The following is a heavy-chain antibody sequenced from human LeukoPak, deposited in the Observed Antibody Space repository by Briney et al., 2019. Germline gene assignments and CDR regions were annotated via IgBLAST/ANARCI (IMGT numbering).Heavy chain of an antibody. Sequence: PGGSLRLSCAASGFTFSNAWMSWVRQAPGKGLEWVGRIKSKTDGGTTDYAAPVKGRFTISRDDSKNTLYLQMNSLKTEDTAVYYCTTEGSQLLWFGELPPPDYWGQGTLVTVSS. CDR3: TTEGSQLLWFGELPPPDY. J-gene: IGHJ4*02. V-gene: IGHV3-15*01. D-gene: IGHD3-10*01. CDR2: IKSKTDGGTT. CDR1: GFTFSNAW.